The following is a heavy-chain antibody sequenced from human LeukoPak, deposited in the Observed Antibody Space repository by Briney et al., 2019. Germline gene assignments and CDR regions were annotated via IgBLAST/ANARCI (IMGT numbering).Heavy chain of an antibody. Sequence: GGSLRLSCAASGFTFSSYSMNWARQAPGKGLEWVSYISSSSSTIYYADSVKGRFTISRDNAKNSLYLQMNSLRAEDTAVYYCAREPYSSGWYFSYYFDYWGQGTLVTVSS. J-gene: IGHJ4*02. CDR3: AREPYSSGWYFSYYFDY. CDR2: ISSSSSTI. D-gene: IGHD6-19*01. CDR1: GFTFSSYS. V-gene: IGHV3-48*01.